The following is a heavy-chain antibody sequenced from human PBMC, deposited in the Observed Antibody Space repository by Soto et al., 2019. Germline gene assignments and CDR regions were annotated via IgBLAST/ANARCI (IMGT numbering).Heavy chain of an antibody. CDR1: GFTFRIYS. Sequence: QVQLVESGGGVVQPGRSLRLSCAASGFTFRIYSMHWVRQAPGKWLEWVATISENGSNTKYADSLNDRLTISRDNPKNTLYLQMTGMRAEDTAVYYCVREVYYDFWRGFNTPPYYFDFWGQGTLVTVSS. J-gene: IGHJ4*02. D-gene: IGHD3-3*01. CDR3: VREVYYDFWRGFNTPPYYFDF. CDR2: ISENGSNT. V-gene: IGHV3-30-3*01.